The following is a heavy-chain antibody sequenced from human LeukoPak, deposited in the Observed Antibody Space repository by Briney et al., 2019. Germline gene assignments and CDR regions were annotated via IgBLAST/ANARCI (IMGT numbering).Heavy chain of an antibody. Sequence: SETLSLTCTVSGGSISTYYWSWIRQPPGKGLEWIGYICYSGSTNYNPSLKSRVTISVDTSKNQFSLKLSSVTAADTAVYYCARGFGPGGAFDIWGQGTMVTVSS. CDR1: GGSISTYY. V-gene: IGHV4-59*01. J-gene: IGHJ3*02. CDR2: ICYSGST. CDR3: ARGFGPGGAFDI. D-gene: IGHD3-16*01.